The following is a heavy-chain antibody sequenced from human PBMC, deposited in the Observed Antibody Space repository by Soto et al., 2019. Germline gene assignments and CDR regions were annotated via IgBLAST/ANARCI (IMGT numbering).Heavy chain of an antibody. D-gene: IGHD6-13*01. V-gene: IGHV4-59*08. Sequence: QVQLQESGPGLVKPSETLSLTCTVSGGSISSYYWSWIRQPPGKGLEWIGYIYYSGSTNYNPSLRSRGTISVDTSKNQFSLKLSSVTAADTAVYYCARHGGAAGYYYYYYYMDVWGKGTTVTVSS. CDR2: IYYSGST. CDR1: GGSISSYY. CDR3: ARHGGAAGYYYYYYYMDV. J-gene: IGHJ6*03.